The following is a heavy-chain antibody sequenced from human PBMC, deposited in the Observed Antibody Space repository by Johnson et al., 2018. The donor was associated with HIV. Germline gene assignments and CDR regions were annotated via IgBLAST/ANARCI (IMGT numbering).Heavy chain of an antibody. CDR3: AKDPTAMVTAYAFDI. CDR1: GLTFSDYY. CDR2: ISSSGSSR. J-gene: IGHJ3*02. V-gene: IGHV3-11*04. D-gene: IGHD5-18*01. Sequence: QVQLVESGGGVVQPGRSLRLSCEASGLTFSDYYISWIRQAPGKGLEWVSYISSSGSSRYYADSVKGRFTISRDNSKNTLYLQINSLRPEDAAVYYCAKDPTAMVTAYAFDIWGQGTMVTVSS.